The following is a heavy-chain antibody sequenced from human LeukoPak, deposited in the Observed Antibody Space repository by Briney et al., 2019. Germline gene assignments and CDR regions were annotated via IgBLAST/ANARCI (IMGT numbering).Heavy chain of an antibody. V-gene: IGHV1-46*01. Sequence: ASVTVYFKASGYTFTSYYMHRVRQAPGQGLEWMGIINPSGGSTSYAQKFQGRVTMTRDTSTSTVYMELSSLRSEDTAVYYCARALGPAAPYYFDYWGQGTLVTVSS. CDR1: GYTFTSYY. CDR2: INPSGGST. D-gene: IGHD2-2*01. CDR3: ARALGPAAPYYFDY. J-gene: IGHJ4*02.